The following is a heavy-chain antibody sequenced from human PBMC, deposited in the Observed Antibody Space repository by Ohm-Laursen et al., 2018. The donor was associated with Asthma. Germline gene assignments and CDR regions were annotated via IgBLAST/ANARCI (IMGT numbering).Heavy chain of an antibody. CDR2: IIPIFGTA. CDR1: GGTFSSYA. D-gene: IGHD6-19*01. J-gene: IGHJ6*02. Sequence: SSVKVSCKASGGTFSSYAISWVRQAPGQGLEWMGGIIPIFGTANYAQKFQGRVTITADESTSTAYMGLSSLRSEDTAVYYCASKDSSGWYEGYYYYGMDVWGQGTTVTVSS. CDR3: ASKDSSGWYEGYYYYGMDV. V-gene: IGHV1-69*01.